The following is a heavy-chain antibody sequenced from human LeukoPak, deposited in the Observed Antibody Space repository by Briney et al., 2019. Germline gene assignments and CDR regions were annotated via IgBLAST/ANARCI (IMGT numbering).Heavy chain of an antibody. Sequence: ASVKVSCKASGYTFTSYYMHWVRQAPGQGLEWMGIINPSGGSTSYAQKFQGRVTMTRDTSTSTVYMELSSLRSEDTAVYYCARAKEIGGATSSFDYWGQGTLVTVSS. D-gene: IGHD1-26*01. V-gene: IGHV1-46*03. CDR1: GYTFTSYY. J-gene: IGHJ4*02. CDR2: INPSGGST. CDR3: ARAKEIGGATSSFDY.